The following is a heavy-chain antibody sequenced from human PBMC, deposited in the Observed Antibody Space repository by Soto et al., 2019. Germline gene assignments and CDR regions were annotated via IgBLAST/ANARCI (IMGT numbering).Heavy chain of an antibody. V-gene: IGHV5-51*01. D-gene: IGHD6-13*01. CDR2: IYPGDSDT. Sequence: PGESLKISCKGSGYSFTSYWIGWVRQMPGKGLEWMGIIYPGDSDTRYSPSFQGQVTISADKSISTAYLQWSSLKASDTAMYYCAKKLSGIPAAGAGYYYNYGMDVWGKGTTAPVPS. CDR3: AKKLSGIPAAGAGYYYNYGMDV. J-gene: IGHJ6*04. CDR1: GYSFTSYW.